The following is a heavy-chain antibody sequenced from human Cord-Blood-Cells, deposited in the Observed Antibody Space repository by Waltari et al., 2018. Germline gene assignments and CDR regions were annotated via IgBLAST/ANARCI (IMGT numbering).Heavy chain of an antibody. CDR2: INPNSGGT. CDR3: ARNGITIFGVVPEEYWFDP. V-gene: IGHV1-2*02. D-gene: IGHD3-3*01. CDR1: GYTFTGYY. Sequence: QVQLVQSGAEVKKPGASVKVSCKASGYTFTGYYMHWVRQAPGQGLEWMGWINPNSGGTNYAQKFQGRVTMTRDTSISTAYMELGRLRSGDAAVYYCARNGITIFGVVPEEYWFDPWGQGTLVTVSS. J-gene: IGHJ5*02.